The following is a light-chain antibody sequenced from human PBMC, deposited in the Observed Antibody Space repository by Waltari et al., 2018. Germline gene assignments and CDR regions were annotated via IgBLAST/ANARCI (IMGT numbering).Light chain of an antibody. CDR3: CSFTRSSTWV. J-gene: IGLJ3*02. Sequence: QSALTQPASVSGSPGQSIIISCTGTTNDLGGYNYVSWYQQHPGKAPKLMIYDVNSRPSGVSGRFSGSKSGNTASLIISGLQAEDEADYYCCSFTRSSTWVFGGGTKVTVL. CDR1: TNDLGGYNY. CDR2: DVN. V-gene: IGLV2-14*03.